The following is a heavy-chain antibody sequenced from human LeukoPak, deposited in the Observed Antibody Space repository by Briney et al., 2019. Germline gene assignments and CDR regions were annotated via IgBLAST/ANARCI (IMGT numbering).Heavy chain of an antibody. Sequence: ASVKVSCKASGGTFSSYAISWVRQAPGQGLEWMGGIIPIFGTANYAQKFQGRVTITTDESTSTAYMELSSLRSDDTAVYYCARGGGSSSSGPYFDYWGQGTLVTVSS. D-gene: IGHD6-6*01. CDR1: GGTFSSYA. V-gene: IGHV1-69*05. J-gene: IGHJ4*02. CDR2: IIPIFGTA. CDR3: ARGGGSSSSGPYFDY.